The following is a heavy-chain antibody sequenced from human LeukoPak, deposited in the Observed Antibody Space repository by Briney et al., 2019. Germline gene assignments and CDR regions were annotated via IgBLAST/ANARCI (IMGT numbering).Heavy chain of an antibody. D-gene: IGHD5-24*01. CDR1: GGTFSSYA. V-gene: IGHV1-69*05. J-gene: IGHJ5*02. Sequence: SVKVSCKASGGTFSSYAISWVRPAPGQGLEWMGGIIPIFGTANYAQKFQGRVTITTDESTSTAYMELSSLRSEDTAVYYCARGRDGYNYIWFDPWGQGTLVTVSS. CDR2: IIPIFGTA. CDR3: ARGRDGYNYIWFDP.